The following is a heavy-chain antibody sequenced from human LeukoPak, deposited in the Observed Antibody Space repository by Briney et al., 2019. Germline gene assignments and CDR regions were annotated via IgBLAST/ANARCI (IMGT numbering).Heavy chain of an antibody. J-gene: IGHJ4*02. V-gene: IGHV4-39*01. CDR1: GGSISSSSYY. D-gene: IGHD6-13*01. Sequence: PSETLSLTCTVSGGSISSSSYYWGWIRQPPGKGLEWIGSIYYSGSTYYNPSLKSRVTISVDTSKNQFSLKLSSVTAADTAVYYCAIRIAAAGTLLTHFDYWGQGTLVTVSS. CDR3: AIRIAAAGTLLTHFDY. CDR2: IYYSGST.